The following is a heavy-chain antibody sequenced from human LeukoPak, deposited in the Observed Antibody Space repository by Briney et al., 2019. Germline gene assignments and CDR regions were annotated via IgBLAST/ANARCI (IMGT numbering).Heavy chain of an antibody. Sequence: GGSLRLSCAASGFTFSSYAMSWVRQAPGKGLEWVSAISGSGGSTYYADSVKGRFTISRDNSKNTLYLQMNSLRAEDTAVYYCARKYCSGGACYGSFRYWGQGTLVTVSS. CDR1: GFTFSSYA. CDR3: ARKYCSGGACYGSFRY. J-gene: IGHJ4*02. D-gene: IGHD2-15*01. V-gene: IGHV3-23*01. CDR2: ISGSGGST.